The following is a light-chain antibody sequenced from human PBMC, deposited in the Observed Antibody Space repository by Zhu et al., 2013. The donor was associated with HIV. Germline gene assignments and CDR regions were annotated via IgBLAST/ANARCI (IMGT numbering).Light chain of an antibody. Sequence: EIVMTQSPATLSVFPGERVTLSCRASRYVGSNLAWYQQKPDQPPRLLIYGAATRATGVPVRFTGSGSGTEFTLTVSSLQSEDFAVYYCQQYNNWPPFTFGPGTKVDV. CDR3: QQYNNWPPFT. CDR2: GAA. V-gene: IGKV3-15*01. J-gene: IGKJ3*01. CDR1: RYVGSN.